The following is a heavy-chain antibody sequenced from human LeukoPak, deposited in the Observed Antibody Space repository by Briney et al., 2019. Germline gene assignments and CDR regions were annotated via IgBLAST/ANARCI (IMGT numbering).Heavy chain of an antibody. D-gene: IGHD3-10*01. J-gene: IGHJ4*02. CDR1: WFSLNTSGVG. V-gene: IGHV2-5*02. CDR2: VYWDDDK. CDR3: EHNVYDSGSYQFDY. Sequence: SGPTLVNPTQTLTLTSTFSWFSLNTSGVGVGWIRQPPGKALEWLALVYWDDDKRYSPSLKSRLTITKDTSKNQVVLTMTNMDPVDTASYSCEHNVYDSGSYQFDYWGQGTLVTVSS.